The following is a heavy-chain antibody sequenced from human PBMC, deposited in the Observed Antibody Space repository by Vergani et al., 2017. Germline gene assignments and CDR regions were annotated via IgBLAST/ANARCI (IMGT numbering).Heavy chain of an antibody. CDR2: ITDSGGST. CDR3: ASSSTGY. Sequence: EVQLLESGGGLVQPGGSLRLSCAASGFSFSIYAMSWVRQAPGKGLEWVSAITDSGGSTYYADSVKGRFTISRDNSKNTLYLQMNSLRAEDTALYYCASSSTGYWGQGTLVTVAS. CDR1: GFSFSIYA. V-gene: IGHV3-23*01. D-gene: IGHD2-2*01. J-gene: IGHJ4*02.